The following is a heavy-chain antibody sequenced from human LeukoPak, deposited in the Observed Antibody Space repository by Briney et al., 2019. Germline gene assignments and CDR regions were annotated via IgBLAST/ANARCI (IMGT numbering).Heavy chain of an antibody. CDR3: ARGISAAAKSWFDP. D-gene: IGHD6-13*01. V-gene: IGHV4-61*02. CDR2: IYTSGST. J-gene: IGHJ5*02. Sequence: SETLSLTCTVSGGSISSGGYYWSWIRQPAGKGLEWIGRIYTSGSTNYNPSLKSRVTISVDTSKNQFSLKLSSVTAADTAVYYCARGISAAAKSWFDPWGQGTLVTVSS. CDR1: GGSISSGGYY.